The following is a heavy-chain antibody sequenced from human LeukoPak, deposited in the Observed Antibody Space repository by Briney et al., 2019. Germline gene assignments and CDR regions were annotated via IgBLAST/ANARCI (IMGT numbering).Heavy chain of an antibody. CDR1: GGSISSYY. CDR3: ARHKIAVAGTYWFDP. V-gene: IGHV4-59*08. Sequence: PSETLSLTCTVSGGSISSYYWSWIRQPPGKGLEWIGYIYYSGSTNYNPSLKSRVTISVDTSKNQFSLKLSSVTAADTAVYYCARHKIAVAGTYWFDPWGQGTLVTVSS. CDR2: IYYSGST. D-gene: IGHD6-19*01. J-gene: IGHJ5*02.